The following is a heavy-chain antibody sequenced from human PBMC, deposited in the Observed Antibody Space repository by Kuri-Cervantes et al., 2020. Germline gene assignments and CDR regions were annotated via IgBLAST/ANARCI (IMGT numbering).Heavy chain of an antibody. CDR3: ARMTTVRHFDY. CDR2: IYYSGDA. D-gene: IGHD4-17*01. CDR1: DGSFSGYH. V-gene: IGHV4-34*01. J-gene: IGHJ4*02. Sequence: GSLRLSCAVYDGSFSGYHWSWIRQPPGEGLEWMGYIYYSGDAYYNPSLKSRVTISVDTSKNQFSLKLSSVNAADTAVYYCARMTTVRHFDYWGQGTLVTVSS.